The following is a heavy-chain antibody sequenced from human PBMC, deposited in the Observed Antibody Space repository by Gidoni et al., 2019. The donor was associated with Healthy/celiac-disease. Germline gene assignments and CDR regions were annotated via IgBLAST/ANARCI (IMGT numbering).Heavy chain of an antibody. V-gene: IGHV4-34*01. J-gene: IGHJ4*02. D-gene: IGHD5-18*01. CDR3: ARMAAMVTFDY. CDR1: GGSFSGYY. CDR2: INHSGSN. Sequence: QVQLQQWGAGLLKHSETLSRTCAVYGGSFSGYYWSWIRQPPGKGLEWIGEINHSGSNNYNPSLKSRVTISVDTSKNQFSLKLSSVTAADTAVYYCARMAAMVTFDYWGQGTLVTVSS.